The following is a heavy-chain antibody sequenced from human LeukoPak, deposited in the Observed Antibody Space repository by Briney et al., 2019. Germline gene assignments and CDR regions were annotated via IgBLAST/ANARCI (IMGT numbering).Heavy chain of an antibody. CDR1: GGSISSSNW. J-gene: IGHJ4*02. D-gene: IGHD3-22*01. CDR3: ARDPGTYYYDSSGYFDY. V-gene: IGHV4-4*02. Sequence: SGTLSLTCAVSGGSISSSNWWSWVRQPPGKGLEWIGEIYHSGSTNYNPSLKSRVTISVDKSKNQFSLKLSSVTAADTAVYYCARDPGTYYYDSSGYFDYWGQGTLVTVSS. CDR2: IYHSGST.